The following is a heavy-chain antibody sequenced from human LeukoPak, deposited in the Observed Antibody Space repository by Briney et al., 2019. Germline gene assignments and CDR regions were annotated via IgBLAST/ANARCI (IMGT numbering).Heavy chain of an antibody. CDR2: ISWNSGSI. V-gene: IGHV3-9*01. CDR3: ARDTDCGGDCFTYYYYGMDV. D-gene: IGHD2-21*02. J-gene: IGHJ6*02. Sequence: GGSLRLSCAASGFTFDDYAMHWVRQAPGKGLEWVSGISWNSGSIGYADSVKGRFTISRDNAKNSLYLQMNSLRAEDTALYYCARDTDCGGDCFTYYYYGMDVWGQGTTVTVSS. CDR1: GFTFDDYA.